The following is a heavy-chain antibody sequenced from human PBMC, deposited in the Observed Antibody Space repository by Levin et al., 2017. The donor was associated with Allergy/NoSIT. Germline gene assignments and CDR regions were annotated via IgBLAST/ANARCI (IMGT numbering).Heavy chain of an antibody. J-gene: IGHJ4*02. CDR2: IWYDGSND. Sequence: SCAASGFSFSDYGMHWVRQAPGKGLEWVAVIWYDGSNDYYVDPVKGRFTISRDNSKNTLYLQMNSLRAEDTAVYYCARDQGGYGDYPEYWGQGILVTVSS. CDR3: ARDQGGYGDYPEY. D-gene: IGHD4-17*01. V-gene: IGHV3-33*01. CDR1: GFSFSDYG.